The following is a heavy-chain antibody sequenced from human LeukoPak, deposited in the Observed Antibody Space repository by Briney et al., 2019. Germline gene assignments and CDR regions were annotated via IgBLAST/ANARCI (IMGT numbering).Heavy chain of an antibody. V-gene: IGHV3-33*08. J-gene: IGHJ4*02. D-gene: IGHD4-17*01. CDR2: IWYDGSNK. CDR3: ARDREEGYGDAFDY. CDR1: GFTFSSYG. Sequence: GGSLRLSCAASGFTFSSYGMHWVRQAPGKGLEWVAVIWYDGSNKYYADSVKGRFTISRDNSKNTLYLQMNSLRAEDTAVYYCARDREEGYGDAFDYWGQGTLVTVSS.